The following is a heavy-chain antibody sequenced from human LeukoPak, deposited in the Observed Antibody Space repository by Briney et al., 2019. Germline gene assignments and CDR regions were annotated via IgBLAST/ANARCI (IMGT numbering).Heavy chain of an antibody. J-gene: IGHJ3*02. CDR3: AKDSLSSSSRDEAFDI. CDR2: IQYEGTNK. D-gene: IGHD6-6*01. CDR1: GFTFSSYG. Sequence: GGSLRLSCAASGFTFSSYGMHWVRQAPGKGLEWVAFIQYEGTNKYYADSVKGRFTISRDNSKNTLYLQMNSLRAEDTAVYYCAKDSLSSSSRDEAFDIWGQGTMVTVSS. V-gene: IGHV3-30*02.